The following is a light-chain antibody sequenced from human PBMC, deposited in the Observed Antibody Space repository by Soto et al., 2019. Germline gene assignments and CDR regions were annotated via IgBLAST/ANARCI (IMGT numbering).Light chain of an antibody. V-gene: IGLV1-40*01. J-gene: IGLJ1*01. CDR1: SSNIGAGYD. CDR2: GNS. Sequence: QSVLTQPPSVSGAPGQRVTISCTGSSSNIGAGYDVHWYQQLPGTAPKLLIYGNSNRPSGVPDRFSGSKSGTSASLAITGLQAEDEADYYCQSYDSSLSGYVFGTWTKLTV. CDR3: QSYDSSLSGYV.